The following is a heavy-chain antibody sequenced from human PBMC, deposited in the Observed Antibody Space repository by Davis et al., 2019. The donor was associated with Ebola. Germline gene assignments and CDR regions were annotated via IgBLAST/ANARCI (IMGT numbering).Heavy chain of an antibody. D-gene: IGHD6-13*01. J-gene: IGHJ5*02. CDR3: AKGYSSSWYNWFDP. V-gene: IGHV3-23*01. CDR2: ISGSGGST. Sequence: PGGSLRLSCAASALTFRNYAMSWVRQAPGKGLEWVSAISGSGGSTHSADSVKGRFTISRDNSKNTLYLQMNSLRAEDTAVYYCAKGYSSSWYNWFDPWGQGILVTVSS. CDR1: ALTFRNYA.